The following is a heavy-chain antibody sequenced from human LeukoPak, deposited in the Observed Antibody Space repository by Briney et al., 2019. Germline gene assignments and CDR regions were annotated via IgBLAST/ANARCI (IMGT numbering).Heavy chain of an antibody. V-gene: IGHV3-30*18. CDR1: GFTFSSYG. J-gene: IGHJ3*02. CDR2: ISYDGSNK. D-gene: IGHD3-10*01. CDR3: AKSITMVRGVIILEDAFDI. Sequence: PGWSLRLSCAASGFTFSSYGMHWVRQAPGKGLEWVAVISYDGSNKYYADSVKGRFTISRDNSKNTLYLQMNSLRAEDTAVYYCAKSITMVRGVIILEDAFDIWGQGTMVTVSS.